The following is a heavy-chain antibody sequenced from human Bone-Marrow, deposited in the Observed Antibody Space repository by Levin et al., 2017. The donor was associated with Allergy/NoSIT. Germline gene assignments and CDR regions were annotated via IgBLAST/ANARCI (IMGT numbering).Heavy chain of an antibody. CDR2: SHHSGET. CDR3: ARQPSDTAAFDN. J-gene: IGHJ4*02. D-gene: IGHD5-18*01. V-gene: IGHV4-59*02. CDR1: GGSVNHDY. Sequence: HSQTLSLTWIVSGGSVNHDYWSWIRQPPGRGLEWIAYSHHSGETKYNPSLNGRVTISVDTSRNQVPLRLTSVTAEDTAVDYCARQPSDTAAFDNWGQGTLVTVSS.